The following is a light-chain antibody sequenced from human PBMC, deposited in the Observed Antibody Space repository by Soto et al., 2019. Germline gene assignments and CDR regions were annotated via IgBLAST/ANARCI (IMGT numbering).Light chain of an antibody. CDR3: QQYKDSMWT. Sequence: DIQMTQSPSTLSASVGDRVTITCRASQTVERWLAWYQQKPGKAPNLLISDVSSLGSGVPSRFSGSGSATEFTLTISGLQPDDFATYYCQQYKDSMWTFGQGTKV. J-gene: IGKJ1*01. V-gene: IGKV1-5*01. CDR1: QTVERW. CDR2: DVS.